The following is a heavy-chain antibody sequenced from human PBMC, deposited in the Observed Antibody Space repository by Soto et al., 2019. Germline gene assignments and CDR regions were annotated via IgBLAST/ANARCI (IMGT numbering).Heavy chain of an antibody. J-gene: IGHJ4*02. CDR2: ITDTGGDA. CDR3: GRGSRDSYPGSRIFDF. D-gene: IGHD3-10*01. CDR1: GLTFGSRA. V-gene: IGHV3-23*01. Sequence: EVQLLESVGDLIHPGGSLRLSCVASGLTFGSRAMSWVRQSPGEGLEWVSTITDTGGDAKYADSVRGRFASSRDNSKNTLYLQMSALRAEDSAIYFWGRGSRDSYPGSRIFDFWGRGTLVTVSS.